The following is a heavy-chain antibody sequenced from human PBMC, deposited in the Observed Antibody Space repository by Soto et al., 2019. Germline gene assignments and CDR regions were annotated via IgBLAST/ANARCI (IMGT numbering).Heavy chain of an antibody. CDR2: IYSGAST. J-gene: IGHJ4*02. CDR1: GFSVSPDY. Sequence: EVQLVESGGGLVQPGGSLRLSCAVSGFSVSPDYMNWVRQAPGKGLEWVSVIYSGASTYYGDSVKGRFTISRDNSKNTLYLQMDSLRAEDTAVYYCARSSGWNRFDYWGQGTLVTVSS. D-gene: IGHD6-19*01. CDR3: ARSSGWNRFDY. V-gene: IGHV3-66*01.